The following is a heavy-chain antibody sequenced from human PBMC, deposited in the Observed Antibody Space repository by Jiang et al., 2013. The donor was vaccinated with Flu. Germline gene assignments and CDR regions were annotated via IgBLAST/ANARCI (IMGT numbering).Heavy chain of an antibody. CDR1: VGPSVVTT. V-gene: IGHV4-34*01. CDR3: ARVVGATTWVAFDI. J-gene: IGHJ3*02. Sequence: ETLSLTCAVYVGPSVVTTGAGSASPQGRGWSGLGKSIIVEAPTYNPSLKSRVTISVDTSKNQFSLKLSSVTAADTAVYYCARVVGATTWVAFDIWGQGTMVTVSS. D-gene: IGHD1-26*01. CDR2: SIIVEAP.